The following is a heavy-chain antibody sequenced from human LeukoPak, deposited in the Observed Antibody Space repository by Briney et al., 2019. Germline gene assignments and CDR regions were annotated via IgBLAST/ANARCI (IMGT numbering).Heavy chain of an antibody. D-gene: IGHD1-26*01. Sequence: GGSLRLSCAAAGFTFGSYWMDWVRQAPGKGLGWVSRINTDGGDTIYADSVKGRFTISRDNAKNTLFLQMNSLRAEDTAVYYCARDEKIGGASGQDYWGQGTLVTVSS. CDR1: GFTFGSYW. J-gene: IGHJ4*02. CDR3: ARDEKIGGASGQDY. V-gene: IGHV3-74*01. CDR2: INTDGGDT.